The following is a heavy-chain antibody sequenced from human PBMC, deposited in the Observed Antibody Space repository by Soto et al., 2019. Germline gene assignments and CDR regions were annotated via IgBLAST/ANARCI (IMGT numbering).Heavy chain of an antibody. V-gene: IGHV2-70*01. CDR2: IDWDDDK. CDR1: GFSLSTSGMC. D-gene: IGHD3-9*01. CDR3: ARTLRMSYDILSGPHYYYYDGMDV. J-gene: IGHJ6*02. Sequence: SGPTLLNPTQTLTLTCTFSGFSLSTSGMCVSWIRQPPGKALEWLALIDWDDDKYYSTSLKTRLTISKDTSKNQVVLTMTNMDPVDTATYYCARTLRMSYDILSGPHYYYYDGMDVWGQGTTVTVSS.